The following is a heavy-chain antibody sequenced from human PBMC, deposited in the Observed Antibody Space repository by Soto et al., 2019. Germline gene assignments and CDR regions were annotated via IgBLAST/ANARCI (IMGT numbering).Heavy chain of an antibody. D-gene: IGHD1-26*01. CDR1: GFTFSSYG. Sequence: LRLSCAASGFTFSSYGMHWVRQAPGKGLEWVAVISYDGSNKYYADSVKGRFTISRDNSKNTLYLQMNSLNIEDSAVYYCSGAESPDTAYFSLYWGQGTPVTVSS. CDR2: ISYDGSNK. J-gene: IGHJ4*02. CDR3: SGAESPDTAYFSLY. V-gene: IGHV3-30*03.